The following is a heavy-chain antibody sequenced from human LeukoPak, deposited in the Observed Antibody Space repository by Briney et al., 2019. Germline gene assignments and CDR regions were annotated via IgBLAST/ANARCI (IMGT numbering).Heavy chain of an antibody. CDR3: ARGDQFDP. Sequence: GASVKVSCKASGYSFNNYAINWVRQAPGQGLEWMGRINTNTGNPTYVQGFTGRFVFSLDTSVSTAYLQISSLKAEDTAVYYCARGDQFDPWGQGTLVTVSS. J-gene: IGHJ5*02. CDR1: GYSFNNYA. CDR2: INTNTGNP. V-gene: IGHV7-4-1*02.